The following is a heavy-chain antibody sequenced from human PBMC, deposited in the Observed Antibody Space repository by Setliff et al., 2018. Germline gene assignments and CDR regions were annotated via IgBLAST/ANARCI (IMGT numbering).Heavy chain of an antibody. J-gene: IGHJ4*02. CDR1: GFDFKTHW. CDR3: ARGGDYCGGECYIPPPDSY. CDR2: VNEDGSSA. Sequence: GGSLRLSCAASGFDFKTHWMDWARQAPGKGLVWVSRVNEDGSSAMYADSVKGRFTISRDISKNTLYLQMNSLRPEDTAVYYCARGGDYCGGECYIPPPDSYWGQGTLVTVSS. D-gene: IGHD2-21*01. V-gene: IGHV3-74*03.